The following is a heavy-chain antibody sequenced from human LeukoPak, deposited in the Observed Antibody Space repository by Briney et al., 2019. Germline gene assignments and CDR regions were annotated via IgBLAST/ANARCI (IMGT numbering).Heavy chain of an antibody. CDR2: INHSGST. J-gene: IGHJ4*02. V-gene: IGHV4-34*01. Sequence: SETLSLTCAVYGGSFSGYYWSWIRQPPGKGPEWNGEINHSGSTNYNPSLKSRVTISVDTSKNQFSLKLSSVTAADTAVYYCARASRGLLRFKYYFDYWGQGTLVTVSS. D-gene: IGHD3-3*01. CDR1: GGSFSGYY. CDR3: ARASRGLLRFKYYFDY.